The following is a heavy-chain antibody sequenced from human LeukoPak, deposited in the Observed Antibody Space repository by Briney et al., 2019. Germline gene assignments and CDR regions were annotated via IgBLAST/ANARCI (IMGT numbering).Heavy chain of an antibody. J-gene: IGHJ4*02. Sequence: PGGSLRLSCAASGFTFSSYEMNWVRQAPGKGLEWVSYISSSGSTIYYADSAKGRFTISRDNAKDSLYLQMNSLRAEDTAVYYCARQRGYSYVYWGQGTLVTVSS. CDR1: GFTFSSYE. CDR3: ARQRGYSYVY. D-gene: IGHD5-18*01. V-gene: IGHV3-48*03. CDR2: ISSSGSTI.